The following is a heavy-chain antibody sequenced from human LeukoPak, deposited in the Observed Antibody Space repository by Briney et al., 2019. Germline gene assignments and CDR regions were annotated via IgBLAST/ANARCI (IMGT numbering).Heavy chain of an antibody. V-gene: IGHV3-9*01. CDR2: ISWNSGSI. D-gene: IGHD6-19*01. CDR3: AKDRYSSGWYGWFDR. J-gene: IGHJ5*02. Sequence: GRSLRLSCAASGFTFEDYAMHWVRQAPGKGLEWVSGISWNSGSIGYADSVKGRFTISRDNAKNSLYLQMNSLRAEDTALYYCAKDRYSSGWYGWFDRWGQGTLVTVTS. CDR1: GFTFEDYA.